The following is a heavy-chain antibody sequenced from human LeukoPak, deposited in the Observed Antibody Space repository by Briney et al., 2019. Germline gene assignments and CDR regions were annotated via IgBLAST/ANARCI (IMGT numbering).Heavy chain of an antibody. J-gene: IGHJ4*02. CDR2: IYYSGST. CDR3: ARGYCSSTSCYIPIDY. V-gene: IGHV4-59*01. CDR1: GGSISSYY. D-gene: IGHD2-2*02. Sequence: PETLSLTCTVSGGSISSYYWSWIRQPPGKGLEWIGYIYYSGSTNYNPSLKSRVTISVDTSKNQFSLKLSSVTAADTAVYYCARGYCSSTSCYIPIDYWGQGTLVTVSS.